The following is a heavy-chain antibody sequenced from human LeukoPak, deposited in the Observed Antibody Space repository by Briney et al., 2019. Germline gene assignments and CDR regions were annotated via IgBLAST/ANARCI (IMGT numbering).Heavy chain of an antibody. J-gene: IGHJ6*02. Sequence: GGSLRLSCSASGFPFSSYAMHWVRQAPGKGLEYVSAISDSGGSTYYADSVKGRFTISRDNSKNTLYLQMRAEDTAVYFCVRGYSFGPYGMDVWGQGTLVTVSS. CDR1: GFPFSSYA. V-gene: IGHV3-64D*09. CDR3: VRGYSFGPYGMDV. CDR2: ISDSGGST. D-gene: IGHD2-15*01.